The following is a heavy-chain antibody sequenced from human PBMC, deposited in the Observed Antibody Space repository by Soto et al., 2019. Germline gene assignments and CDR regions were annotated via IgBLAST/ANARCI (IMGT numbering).Heavy chain of an antibody. D-gene: IGHD6-13*01. Sequence: EVQLVESGGDLVQPGGSLRLSCAASGFIFSDYTMTWVRQASGRGLEFVSHISSSGDAIFYAESVKGRFTVSRDNAKNALYLQMNSLRDDDTAVYFCARDHGGSTWFVGVYDFFGMDVWGQGTAVTVSS. V-gene: IGHV3-48*02. CDR2: ISSSGDAI. CDR1: GFIFSDYT. CDR3: ARDHGGSTWFVGVYDFFGMDV. J-gene: IGHJ6*02.